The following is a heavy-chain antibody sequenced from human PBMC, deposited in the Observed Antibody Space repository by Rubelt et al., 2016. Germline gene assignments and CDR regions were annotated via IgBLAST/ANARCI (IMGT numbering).Heavy chain of an antibody. V-gene: IGHV1-69*01. CDR3: SRSEISSPRVVLGTTGQYDDDMGV. D-gene: IGHD1-7*01. CDR1: GGSFSRNA. Sequence: QVQLVQSGAEVKKPGSSVTVSCKASGGSFSRNAISWVRQAPGQGLEWMGGIIPNFGTAKYAQKFQGRVTITADESTSTAYMEVTSLRSEDTDGYYCSRSEISSPRVVLGTTGQYDDDMGVRGQGTTVTVSS. J-gene: IGHJ6*02. CDR2: IIPNFGTA.